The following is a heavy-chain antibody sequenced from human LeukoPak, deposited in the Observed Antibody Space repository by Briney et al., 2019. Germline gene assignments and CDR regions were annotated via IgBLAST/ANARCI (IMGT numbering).Heavy chain of an antibody. J-gene: IGHJ4*02. D-gene: IGHD2-2*01. CDR2: IYPGDSDT. CDR1: GYSFTSYW. CDR3: ARASPYCSSTSCSFDY. Sequence: GESLKISCKGSGYSFTSYWIGWVRQMPGKGLEWMGIIYPGDSDTRYSPSFQGQVTISADKSISTAYLQRSSLKASDTAMYYCARASPYCSSTSCSFDYWGQGTLVTVSS. V-gene: IGHV5-51*01.